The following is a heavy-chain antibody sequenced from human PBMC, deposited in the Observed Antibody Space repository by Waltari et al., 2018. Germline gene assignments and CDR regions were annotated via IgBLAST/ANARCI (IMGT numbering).Heavy chain of an antibody. J-gene: IGHJ5*02. D-gene: IGHD5-12*01. Sequence: QLQLQESGPGLVKPSETLSLTCTVSGGSISSSSYYWGWIRQPPGKGLEWIGSIYYSGSTYYNPSLKSRVTISVDTSKNQFSLKLSSVTAADMAVYYCARLGRGYSGSWGQGTLVTVSS. CDR2: IYYSGST. V-gene: IGHV4-39*01. CDR3: ARLGRGYSGS. CDR1: GGSISSSSYY.